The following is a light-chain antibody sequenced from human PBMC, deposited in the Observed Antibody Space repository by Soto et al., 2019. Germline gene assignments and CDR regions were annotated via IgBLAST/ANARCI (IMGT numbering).Light chain of an antibody. V-gene: IGKV3-20*01. Sequence: EIVLTQSPGTLSLSPGERATLSCRASQSVSSSYLAWYQQKPGQAPRLLIYGASSRATGIPDRFSGSGSGTDFTLTISRLEPDDSAVYYWHQYDSSPLTFGGGTKVEIK. CDR1: QSVSSSY. J-gene: IGKJ4*01. CDR2: GAS. CDR3: HQYDSSPLT.